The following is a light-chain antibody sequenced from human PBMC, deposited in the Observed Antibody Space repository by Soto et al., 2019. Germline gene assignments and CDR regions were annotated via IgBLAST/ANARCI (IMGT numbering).Light chain of an antibody. Sequence: DIPLTQSPSFLSASVGDRVTITCRASQGISSYLAWYQQKPGKAPKLLYAASTLQSGVPSRFSGSGSGTEFTLTISSLQPEDFATYYCQQVNSYPYTFGQGTKVEI. J-gene: IGKJ2*01. CDR3: QQVNSYPYT. CDR2: AAS. V-gene: IGKV1-9*01. CDR1: QGISSY.